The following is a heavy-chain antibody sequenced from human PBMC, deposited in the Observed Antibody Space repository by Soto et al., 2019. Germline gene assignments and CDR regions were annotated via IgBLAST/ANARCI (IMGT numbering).Heavy chain of an antibody. CDR2: IIPLFGTT. CDR3: ATSPYSYDTRGYLDS. V-gene: IGHV1-69*12. CDR1: GGTFSNYA. J-gene: IGHJ4*02. D-gene: IGHD3-22*01. Sequence: QVQLVQSGAEVKKPGSSVTVSCRASGGTFSNYAINWVRQAPGQGLEWMAGIIPLFGTTNYAQKFQGRVTITADESTSTAYMELTSLRSEDTAVFYCATSPYSYDTRGYLDSWGQGTLVTVPS.